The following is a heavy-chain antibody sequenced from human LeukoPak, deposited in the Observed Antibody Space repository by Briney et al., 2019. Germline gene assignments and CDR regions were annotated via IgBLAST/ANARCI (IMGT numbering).Heavy chain of an antibody. D-gene: IGHD6-6*01. CDR1: GFTFHDYA. CDR3: AKGPTYSSSSLFDY. Sequence: GGSLRLSCAASGFTFHDYAMHWVRQAPGKGLEWVSGISWNGATIDYADSVKGRFTISRDNAKNSLYLQMSSLRPEDMALYYCAKGPTYSSSSLFDYWGQGTLVAVSS. CDR2: ISWNGATI. V-gene: IGHV3-9*03. J-gene: IGHJ4*02.